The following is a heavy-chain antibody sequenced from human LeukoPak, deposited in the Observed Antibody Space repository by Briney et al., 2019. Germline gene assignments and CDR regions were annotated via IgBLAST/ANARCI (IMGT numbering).Heavy chain of an antibody. CDR3: ATTPRYCTGDSCFLPDLDY. D-gene: IGHD2-8*02. Sequence: PSETLSLTCSVSGGSINSGSYYWGWIRQPPGKELEWIGSIYYRGDTFYNPSFKSRVTISTDMSQNRFSLKLTSVTAADTAIYYCATTPRYCTGDSCFLPDLDYWGQGTLVTVSS. J-gene: IGHJ4*02. V-gene: IGHV4-39*01. CDR2: IYYRGDT. CDR1: GGSINSGSYY.